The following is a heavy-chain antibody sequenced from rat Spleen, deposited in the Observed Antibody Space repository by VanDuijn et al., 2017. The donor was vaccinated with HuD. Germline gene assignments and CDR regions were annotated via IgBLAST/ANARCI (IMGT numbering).Heavy chain of an antibody. D-gene: IGHD1-12*03. CDR1: GFSLTSYS. Sequence: VQLKESGPGLVQPSETLSLTCTVSGFSLTSYSVTWVRQPSGKGPEWMGRMWYDGDTTYNSALKSRLIISRDTSRDQVFLKMNSLQPDDTGTYYCTRDGYYYPNYHPNVMDAWGQGASVTVSS. CDR2: MWYDGDT. J-gene: IGHJ4*01. CDR3: TRDGYYYPNYHPNVMDA. V-gene: IGHV2-63*01.